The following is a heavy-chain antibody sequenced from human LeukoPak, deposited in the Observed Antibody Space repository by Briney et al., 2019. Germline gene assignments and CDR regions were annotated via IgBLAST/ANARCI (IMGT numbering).Heavy chain of an antibody. D-gene: IGHD3-22*01. Sequence: GGSLRLSCAASGFTFSDHYMDWVRQAPGKGLEWVGRSKNKANSYITQYAAFVQGRFTISRDDSKNSLYLQINSLKTEDTAVYYCARARGVSTGYRPIDYWGQGTLVTVSS. J-gene: IGHJ4*02. CDR2: SKNKANSYIT. CDR1: GFTFSDHY. V-gene: IGHV3-72*01. CDR3: ARARGVSTGYRPIDY.